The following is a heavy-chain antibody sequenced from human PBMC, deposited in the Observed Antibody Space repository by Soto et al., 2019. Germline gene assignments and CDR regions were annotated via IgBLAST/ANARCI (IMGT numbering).Heavy chain of an antibody. CDR3: AKDEVGAVYYYYYGMDL. V-gene: IGHV3-23*01. Sequence: EVQLLESGGGLVQPGGSLRLSCAASGFTFSSYAMSWVRQAPGKGLEWVSAISGSGGSTYYADSVKGRFTISRDNSKNTVYRQMNRLRAEDTAVYYCAKDEVGAVYYYYYGMDLGGQGNTGTVSS. D-gene: IGHD1-26*01. J-gene: IGHJ6*02. CDR1: GFTFSSYA. CDR2: ISGSGGST.